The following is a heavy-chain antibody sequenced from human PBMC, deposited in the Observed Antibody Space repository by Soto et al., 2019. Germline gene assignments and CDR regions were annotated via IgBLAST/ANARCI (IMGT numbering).Heavy chain of an antibody. CDR2: IYHSGNT. V-gene: IGHV4-38-2*01. D-gene: IGHD3-3*02. Sequence: PSYTLSLTCAVSGYSMTNGYYGGWIRQPPGKGLEWIGSIYHSGNTYYNPSLKSRVTLSIDTSKNQFSLKLRSVTAADTAMYYCARVKLAGRGSFHDWGQGTLVTVSS. CDR3: ARVKLAGRGSFHD. J-gene: IGHJ4*02. CDR1: GYSMTNGYY.